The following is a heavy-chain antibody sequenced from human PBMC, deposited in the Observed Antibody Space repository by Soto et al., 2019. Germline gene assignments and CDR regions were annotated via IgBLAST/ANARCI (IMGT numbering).Heavy chain of an antibody. CDR3: TTGIYYDIFTGYHNVAY. CDR2: IKSKTDGGTA. Sequence: EVQLEESGGGLGKPGGSLRLSCAASGFNLSHPWMTWVRQAAGKGLEWVGRIKSKTDGGTADYAAPVKGRFTISRDDSKNTVYLQMNSLKYEDTAVYYCTTGIYYDIFTGYHNVAYWGQGTLVTVSS. V-gene: IGHV3-15*01. J-gene: IGHJ4*02. CDR1: GFNLSHPW. D-gene: IGHD3-9*01.